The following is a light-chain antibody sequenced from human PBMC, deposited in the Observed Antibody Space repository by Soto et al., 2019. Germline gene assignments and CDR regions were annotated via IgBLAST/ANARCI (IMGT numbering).Light chain of an antibody. CDR2: DAS. Sequence: EIVLTQSPATLSLSPGERATLSCRASQSVSSYLAWYQQKPGQAPTLLIYDASNRATGIPARFSGSGSGTDFTLTISSLEPEDFAVYYCQQRTQWPYSTFGQGTRLEIK. V-gene: IGKV3-11*01. CDR1: QSVSSY. J-gene: IGKJ5*01. CDR3: QQRTQWPYST.